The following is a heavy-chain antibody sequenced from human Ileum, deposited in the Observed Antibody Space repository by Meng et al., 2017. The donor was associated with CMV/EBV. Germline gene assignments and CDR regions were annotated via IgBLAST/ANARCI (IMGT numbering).Heavy chain of an antibody. Sequence: GRSLRPSYAASGFSFNTFGMHWVRQAPGKGLAWVAFIRYDGTTKYYVDSVKGRFTISRDNSKNMLYLQMNALGAEDTAVYYCAAFEIMTTGSFNFWGRGTLVTVSS. V-gene: IGHV3-30*02. CDR2: IRYDGTTK. CDR3: AAFEIMTTGSFNF. CDR1: GFSFNTFG. J-gene: IGHJ4*02. D-gene: IGHD1-1*01.